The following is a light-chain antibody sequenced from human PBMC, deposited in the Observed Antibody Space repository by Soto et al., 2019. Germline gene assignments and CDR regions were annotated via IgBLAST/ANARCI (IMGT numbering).Light chain of an antibody. CDR1: QSVSSN. Sequence: EIVMTQSPATLSVSPGERATLSCRASQSVSSNLAWYQQKAGQAPRLLIYGASTRATGIPARFSGSGSGTEFNITISSLLSEDFSVYYCQQYNNWPPYTFGQGTKLEIK. V-gene: IGKV3-15*01. J-gene: IGKJ2*01. CDR2: GAS. CDR3: QQYNNWPPYT.